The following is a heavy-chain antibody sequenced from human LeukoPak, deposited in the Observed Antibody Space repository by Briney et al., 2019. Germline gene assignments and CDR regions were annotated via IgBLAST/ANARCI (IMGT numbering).Heavy chain of an antibody. V-gene: IGHV4-59*01. CDR1: GGSISSYY. CDR3: ARDGVPAVGESYGMDV. J-gene: IGHJ6*02. Sequence: SETLSLTCTVSGGSISSYYWSWIRQPPGKGLEWIGYIYYSGSTNYNPSLKSRVTISVDTSKNQFSLKLSSVTAADTAVYYSARDGVPAVGESYGMDVWGQGTTVTVSS. CDR2: IYYSGST. D-gene: IGHD3-10*01.